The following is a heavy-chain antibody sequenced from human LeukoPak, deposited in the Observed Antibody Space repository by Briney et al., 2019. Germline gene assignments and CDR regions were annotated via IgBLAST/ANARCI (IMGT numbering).Heavy chain of an antibody. V-gene: IGHV1-2*06. Sequence: ASVKVSCXASGYTFTGYYMHWVRQAPGQGLEWMERINPNSGGTNYAQRFQGRVTMTRDTSISTAYMELSRLRSDDTAVYYCARDHYGYSSGSGFDCWGQGILVTVSS. CDR3: ARDHYGYSSGSGFDC. J-gene: IGHJ4*02. CDR2: INPNSGGT. CDR1: GYTFTGYY. D-gene: IGHD3-10*01.